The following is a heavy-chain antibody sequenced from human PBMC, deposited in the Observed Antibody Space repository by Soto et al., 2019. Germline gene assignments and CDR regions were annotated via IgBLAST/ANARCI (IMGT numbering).Heavy chain of an antibody. CDR1: GFTFGGYA. D-gene: IGHD4-17*01. V-gene: IGHV3-23*01. Sequence: QILESGGSLVQPGGSLRLSCVASGFTFGGYAMNWVRQAPGKGLEWVSGISGGGDATFYTDPVKGRFTISRDNSGNTLYLQMNSLRAEDTAVYFCGRKSQGSVTVTGNWYFDLWGRGTLVTVSS. CDR3: GRKSQGSVTVTGNWYFDL. J-gene: IGHJ2*01. CDR2: ISGGGDAT.